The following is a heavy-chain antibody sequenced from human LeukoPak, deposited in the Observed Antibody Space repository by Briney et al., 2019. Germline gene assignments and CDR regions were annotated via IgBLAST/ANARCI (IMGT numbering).Heavy chain of an antibody. D-gene: IGHD6-13*01. CDR2: INPSGGSA. Sequence: ASVKVSCKASGYTFTGYYIHWVRQAPGQGLEWMGIINPSGGSANYAQKFQGSVTMTRDTSTSTVYMELSSLRSEDTAVYYCARARGAGTFDYWGQGTLVTVSS. CDR1: GYTFTGYY. V-gene: IGHV1-46*01. J-gene: IGHJ4*02. CDR3: ARARGAGTFDY.